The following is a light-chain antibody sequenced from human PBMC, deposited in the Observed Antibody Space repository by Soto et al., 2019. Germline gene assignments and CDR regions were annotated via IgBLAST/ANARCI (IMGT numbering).Light chain of an antibody. J-gene: IGLJ3*02. CDR1: SSNIGNNY. Sequence: QSVLTQPPSVSAAPGQKVTISCSGTSSNIGNNYVSWYQQFPGTAPKLLIYDSNSRPSGIPDRFSASKSGTSATLGVTGLQTGDEAEYYCSSYTSSSTWVFGGGTKLTVL. V-gene: IGLV1-51*01. CDR3: SSYTSSSTWV. CDR2: DSN.